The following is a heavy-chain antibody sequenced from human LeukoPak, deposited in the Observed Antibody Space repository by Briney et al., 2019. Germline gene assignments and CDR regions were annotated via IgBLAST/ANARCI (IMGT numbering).Heavy chain of an antibody. D-gene: IGHD1-1*01. CDR3: ARDGQETTGTFGV. J-gene: IGHJ4*02. CDR1: GASISTYY. Sequence: SETLSLTCTVSGASISTYYWSWIRQPPGKGLEWLGYIYFTGSTNYNPSLESRISISVDTSKNQFSLKLSPVTAADTAVYYCARDGQETTGTFGVWGQGTLVTVSS. V-gene: IGHV4-59*12. CDR2: IYFTGST.